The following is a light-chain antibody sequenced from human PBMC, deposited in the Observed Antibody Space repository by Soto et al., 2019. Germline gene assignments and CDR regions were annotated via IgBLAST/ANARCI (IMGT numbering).Light chain of an antibody. CDR3: QQYGSSPPGYT. Sequence: DIQMTQFPSSLSASVGDRVTITCRASQTISTCLNWYQQKPGTAPKLLIYAASNLESGVPSRFSGSGSGTYFTLTISRLEPEDFAVYYCQQYGSSPPGYTFGQGTKLEIK. J-gene: IGKJ2*01. CDR2: AAS. CDR1: QTISTC. V-gene: IGKV1-39*01.